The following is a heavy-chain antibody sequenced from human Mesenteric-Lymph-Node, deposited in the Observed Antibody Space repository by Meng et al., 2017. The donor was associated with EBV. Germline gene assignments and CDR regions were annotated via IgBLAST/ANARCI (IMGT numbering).Heavy chain of an antibody. CDR2: IYHRGST. Sequence: EAGSVRVKLFTTLALTCPVTGDSISSGGYSWSWIRQLPGKALEWIGYIYHRGSTYYNPSLKSRVTISVDRSKNQFSLKLSSVTAADTAVYYCARVETYYHGSGSYDWFDPWGQGALVTVSS. CDR3: ARVETYYHGSGSYDWFDP. D-gene: IGHD3-10*01. V-gene: IGHV4-30-2*01. CDR1: GDSISSGGYS. J-gene: IGHJ5*02.